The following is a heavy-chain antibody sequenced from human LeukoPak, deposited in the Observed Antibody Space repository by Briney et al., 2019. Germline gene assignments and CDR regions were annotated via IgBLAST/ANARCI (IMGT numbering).Heavy chain of an antibody. Sequence: PGGSLRLSCAASGFTFSTYAMHWVRQAPGKGLEWVALIIYDGTNKFYADSVKGRVTVSRDNSKNTLYLQLNSLRDEDTAVYYCARSRNGYGYGSAAYDIWGQGTMVTVSS. J-gene: IGHJ3*02. CDR2: IIYDGTNK. D-gene: IGHD3-10*01. CDR3: ARSRNGYGYGSAAYDI. CDR1: GFTFSTYA. V-gene: IGHV3-30*04.